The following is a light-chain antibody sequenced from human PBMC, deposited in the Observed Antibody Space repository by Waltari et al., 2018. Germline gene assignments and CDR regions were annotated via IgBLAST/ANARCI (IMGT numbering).Light chain of an antibody. J-gene: IGLJ1*01. CDR1: SSEVGGYNF. CDR2: DVT. V-gene: IGLV2-11*02. Sequence: QSALTQRRPGSGSPGQAVTISCTGTSSEVGGYNFVSWYQQHPGKAPKLMIYDVTKRPSGVPDRFSGSKSGNTASLTISGLQAEDEADYYCCSYAGSYTYVFGTGTKVTVL. CDR3: CSYAGSYTYV.